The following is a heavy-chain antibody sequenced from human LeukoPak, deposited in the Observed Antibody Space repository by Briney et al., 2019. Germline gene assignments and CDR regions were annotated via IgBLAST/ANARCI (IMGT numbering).Heavy chain of an antibody. D-gene: IGHD3-10*02. Sequence: GGSLRLSCTASGFSVSTYPMAWVRQAPGKGLQWVSTITASGTDTFYADSVKGRFTISRDNSKNTLSLQMNSLRAEDTAVYYCAELGITMIGGVWGKGTTVTISS. V-gene: IGHV3-23*01. CDR3: AELGITMIGGV. J-gene: IGHJ6*04. CDR2: ITASGTDT. CDR1: GFSVSTYP.